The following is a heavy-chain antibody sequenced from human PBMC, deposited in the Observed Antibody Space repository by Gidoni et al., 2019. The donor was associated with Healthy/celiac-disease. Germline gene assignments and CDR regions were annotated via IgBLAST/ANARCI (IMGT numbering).Heavy chain of an antibody. V-gene: IGHV5-10-1*03. CDR3: ARRTGTTTFSWYFDL. CDR1: GYSFTSYW. CDR2: IDPSDSYT. D-gene: IGHD1-7*01. Sequence: EVQLVQSGAEVKKPGESLRIYCKGSGYSFTSYWISWVRQMPGKGLEWMGRIDPSDSYTNYSPSFQGHVTISADKSISTAYLQWSSLKASDTAMYYCARRTGTTTFSWYFDLWGRGTLVTVSS. J-gene: IGHJ2*01.